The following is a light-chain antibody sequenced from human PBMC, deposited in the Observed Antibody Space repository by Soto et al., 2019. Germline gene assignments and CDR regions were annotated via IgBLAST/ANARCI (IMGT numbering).Light chain of an antibody. V-gene: IGLV2-14*02. CDR3: SSYAGSNNFGV. CDR1: SREIGTSNL. J-gene: IGLJ1*01. CDR2: EVT. Sequence: QSLLTQPASVSVSPGQSITISCTGTSREIGTSNLVSWYQQYPGKAPKLIIFEVTRRPSGISNRFSGSKSGNTASLTVSGLQAEDEADYYCSSYAGSNNFGVFGTGTKVTVL.